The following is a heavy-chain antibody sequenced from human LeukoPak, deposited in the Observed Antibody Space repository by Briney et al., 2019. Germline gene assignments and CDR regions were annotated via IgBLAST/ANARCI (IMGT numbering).Heavy chain of an antibody. J-gene: IGHJ4*02. CDR1: GFTVSSNY. V-gene: IGHV4-38-2*01. CDR2: IYYSGST. CDR3: ARVPGSSGWCQHFDY. Sequence: ESLRLSCAASGFTVSSNYMSWIRQPPGKGLEWIGSIYYSGSTYYNPSLKSRVTISVDTSKNQFSLKLSSVTAADTAVYYCARVPGSSGWCQHFDYWGQGTLVTVSS. D-gene: IGHD6-19*01.